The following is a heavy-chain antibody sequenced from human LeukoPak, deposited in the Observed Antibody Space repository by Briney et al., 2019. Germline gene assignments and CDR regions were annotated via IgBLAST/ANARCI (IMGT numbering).Heavy chain of an antibody. CDR3: ARDRRGGYSYGFDY. J-gene: IGHJ4*02. D-gene: IGHD5-18*01. Sequence: GRSLRLSCAASGFTFSSYAMHWVRQAPGKGLEWVAVISYDGSNKYYADSVKGRFTISRDNSKNTLYLQMNSLRAEDTAVYYCARDRRGGYSYGFDYWGQGTLVTVSS. V-gene: IGHV3-30-3*01. CDR2: ISYDGSNK. CDR1: GFTFSSYA.